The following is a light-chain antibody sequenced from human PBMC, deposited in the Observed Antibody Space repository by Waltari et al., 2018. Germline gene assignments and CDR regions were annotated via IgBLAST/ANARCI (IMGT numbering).Light chain of an antibody. J-gene: IGKJ2*01. CDR2: LAS. CDR3: QQYYSTLPYT. V-gene: IGKV4-1*01. CDR1: QNVLVIFNKKND. Sequence: DSVMTQCPDYLAGSLGERATINCKSSQNVLVIFNKKNDLNRNQQKPRQAPKLLIYLASTRESGVPDLFSGSVYGTDFTLTISNLQAEDVAVYYCQQYYSTLPYTFGHGTKLEIK.